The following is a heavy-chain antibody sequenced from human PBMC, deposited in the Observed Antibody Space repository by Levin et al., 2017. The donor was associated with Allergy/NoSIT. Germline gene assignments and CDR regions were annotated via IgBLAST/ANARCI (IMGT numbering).Heavy chain of an antibody. Sequence: SCAASGFTFSSDVMSWVRQAPGKGLEWVSGISGSGDATYYADSVRGRFTISRDNSKNMLSLQMNSLRAEDTALYYCAKGSYCSTGTCYSRLGYWGQGNLVTVSS. V-gene: IGHV3-23*01. D-gene: IGHD2-15*01. CDR1: GFTFSSDV. J-gene: IGHJ4*02. CDR2: ISGSGDAT. CDR3: AKGSYCSTGTCYSRLGY.